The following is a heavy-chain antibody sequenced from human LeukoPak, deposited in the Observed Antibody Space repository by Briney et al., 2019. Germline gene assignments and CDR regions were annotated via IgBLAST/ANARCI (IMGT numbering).Heavy chain of an antibody. CDR3: AREGYSDYETKGFDI. CDR2: INPSGGST. D-gene: IGHD5-12*01. CDR1: GYTFTSYY. Sequence: GASVKVSCKASGYTFTSYYMHWVRQAPGQGLEWMGIINPSGGSTSYAQKFQGRVTMTRDTSTSTVYMELSSLRSEDTAVYYCAREGYSDYETKGFDIWGQGTVVTVSS. V-gene: IGHV1-46*01. J-gene: IGHJ3*02.